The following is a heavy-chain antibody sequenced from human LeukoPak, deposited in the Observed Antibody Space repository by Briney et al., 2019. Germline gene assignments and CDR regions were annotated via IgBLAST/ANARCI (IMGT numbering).Heavy chain of an antibody. V-gene: IGHV4-61*08. CDR2: IYYSGST. D-gene: IGHD3-10*01. CDR3: ARLETMVRGVMLKSYYFDY. J-gene: IGHJ4*02. CDR1: GGSIGSGGYY. Sequence: SETLSLTCTVSGGSIGSGGYYWTWIRQPPGKGLEWIGYIYYSGSTNYNPSLKSRVTISVDTSKNQFSLKLSSVTAADTAVYYCARLETMVRGVMLKSYYFDYWGQGTLVTVSS.